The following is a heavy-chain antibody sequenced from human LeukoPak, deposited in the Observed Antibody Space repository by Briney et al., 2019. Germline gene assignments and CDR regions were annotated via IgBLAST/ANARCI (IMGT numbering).Heavy chain of an antibody. D-gene: IGHD3-10*01. CDR2: FHPKDADM. J-gene: IGHJ4*02. V-gene: IGHV1-24*01. CDR1: GYTVTEVA. Sequence: ASVKVSCKVFGYTVTEVAIRWVRQTPGEGLEWMGGFHPKDADMIYAQKFQGRVKMTQDTSTDTVYMELSSLRSEDTAMYYCATDPNYYGSGSLDYWGQGTLVTVSS. CDR3: ATDPNYYGSGSLDY.